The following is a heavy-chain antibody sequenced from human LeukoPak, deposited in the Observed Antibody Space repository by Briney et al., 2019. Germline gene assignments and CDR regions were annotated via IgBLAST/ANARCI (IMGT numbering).Heavy chain of an antibody. CDR2: INHSGST. CDR3: TREGGTPESYYHGSGSYYSDFIGY. D-gene: IGHD3-10*01. CDR1: GGSFSGYY. J-gene: IGHJ4*02. Sequence: PSETLSLTCAVYGGSFSGYYWSWIRQPPGKGLEWIGEINHSGSTNYNPSLKSRVTISVDTSKNQFSLKLTSVTAADTAVYYCTREGGTPESYYHGSGSYYSDFIGYWGQGTLVTVSS. V-gene: IGHV4-34*01.